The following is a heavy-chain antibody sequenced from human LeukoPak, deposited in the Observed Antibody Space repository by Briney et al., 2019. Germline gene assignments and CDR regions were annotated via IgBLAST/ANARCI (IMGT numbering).Heavy chain of an antibody. Sequence: GGSLRLSCAASGFTFSSYTMNWVRQAPGKGLEWVSYISSSSSTIYYTDSVKGRFTISRDNSKNTLYLQMNSLRTEDTAVYYCAKDRGGSFYYFMDVWGKGTTVTISS. J-gene: IGHJ6*03. CDR1: GFTFSSYT. D-gene: IGHD3-10*01. CDR3: AKDRGGSFYYFMDV. CDR2: ISSSSSTI. V-gene: IGHV3-48*01.